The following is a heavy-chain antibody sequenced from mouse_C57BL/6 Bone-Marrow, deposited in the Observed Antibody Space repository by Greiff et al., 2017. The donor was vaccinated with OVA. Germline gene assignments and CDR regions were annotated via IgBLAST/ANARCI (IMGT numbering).Heavy chain of an antibody. V-gene: IGHV1-58*01. Sequence: DVKLVESGAELVRPGSSVKMSCKTSGYTFTSYGINWVKQRPGQGLEWIGYIYIGNGYTEYNEKFKGKATLTSDTSSSTAYMQLSSLTSEDSAIYFCARGRTMVTTRYFDVWGTGTTVTVSS. CDR3: ARGRTMVTTRYFDV. J-gene: IGHJ1*03. D-gene: IGHD2-2*01. CDR2: IYIGNGYT. CDR1: GYTFTSYG.